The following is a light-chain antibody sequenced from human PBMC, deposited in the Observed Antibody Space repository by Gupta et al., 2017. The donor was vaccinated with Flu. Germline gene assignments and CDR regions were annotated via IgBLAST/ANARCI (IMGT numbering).Light chain of an antibody. CDR2: GNT. Sequence: QSVLTQPPSASGPPGQRVTISCSGSVSNIGGNAVSWYQHLPGPAPKLLVFGNTYRPSGVPDRFSGSKSGTSASLAISGLQAEDEADYFCAVWDDRGNGVAFGGGTKLTVL. J-gene: IGLJ2*01. CDR1: VSNIGGNA. V-gene: IGLV1-44*01. CDR3: AVWDDRGNGVA.